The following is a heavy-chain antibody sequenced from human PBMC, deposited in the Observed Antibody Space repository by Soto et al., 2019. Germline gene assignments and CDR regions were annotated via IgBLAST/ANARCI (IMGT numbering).Heavy chain of an antibody. Sequence: QITLKESGPTLVKPTQTLTLTCTFSGFSLSTSGVGVGLIRQPPGKALEWLTFIYWDDEKRNIPFLKSRLTIXNXNSXNQVDLTMTTIDPLDTAIHYSAHVVVVGITISFDSWAQGTPVTVSS. CDR3: AHVVVVGITISFDS. CDR1: GFSLSTSGVG. V-gene: IGHV2-5*02. CDR2: IYWDDEK. D-gene: IGHD3-3*01. J-gene: IGHJ5*01.